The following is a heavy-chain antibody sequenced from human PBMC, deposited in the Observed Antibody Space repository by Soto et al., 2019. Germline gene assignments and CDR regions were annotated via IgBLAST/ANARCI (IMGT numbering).Heavy chain of an antibody. CDR2: IIPILGIA. V-gene: IGHV1-69*04. CDR3: ARDVRAGCSSTSCIYYYYYHMDV. CDR1: GGPLNSYT. Sequence: GAPVKVSCKGSGGPLNSYTISWVRQGPGQRVEWVGSIIPILGIANYAQKFQGRVTITADKSTSTAYMELSSLRSEDTAVYYCARDVRAGCSSTSCIYYYYYHMDVWGQGTTVTVSS. D-gene: IGHD2-2*01. J-gene: IGHJ6*03.